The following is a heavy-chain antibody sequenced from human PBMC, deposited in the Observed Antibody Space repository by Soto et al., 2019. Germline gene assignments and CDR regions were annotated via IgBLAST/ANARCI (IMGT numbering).Heavy chain of an antibody. J-gene: IGHJ6*02. V-gene: IGHV4-34*01. CDR2: INHSGST. Sequence: SETLSLTCAVYGGSFSGYYWSWIRQPPGKGPEWIGEINHSGSTNYNPSLKSRVTISVDTSKNQFSLKLSSVTAADTAVYYCARHARAGYHTTPQYYYYGMDVWGQGTTVTVSS. D-gene: IGHD6-25*01. CDR3: ARHARAGYHTTPQYYYYGMDV. CDR1: GGSFSGYY.